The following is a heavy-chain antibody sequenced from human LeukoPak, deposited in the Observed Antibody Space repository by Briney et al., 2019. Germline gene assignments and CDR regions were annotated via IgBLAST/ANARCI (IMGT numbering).Heavy chain of an antibody. CDR3: ARVHGIAVAGTPLGAFDI. V-gene: IGHV4-39*07. CDR2: IYYSGST. Sequence: SETLSLTCTVSGGSISSSSYYWGWIRQPPGKGLEWIGSIYYSGSTNYNPSLKSRVTISVDTSKNQFSLKLSSVTAADTAVYYCARVHGIAVAGTPLGAFDIWGQGTMVTVSS. CDR1: GGSISSSSYY. J-gene: IGHJ3*02. D-gene: IGHD6-19*01.